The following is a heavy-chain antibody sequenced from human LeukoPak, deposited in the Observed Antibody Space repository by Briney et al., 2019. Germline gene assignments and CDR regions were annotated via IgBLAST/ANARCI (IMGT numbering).Heavy chain of an antibody. J-gene: IGHJ6*02. Sequence: GASLRLSCAASGFTFSSCAMSWVRQAPGEGLEWVSTISGSGDSSYYADSVKGRFTISRDDSKNTLYLQMNSLRAEDTAIYYCAKRGFCSSTTCSLYYYYDMDVWGQGTTVTVSS. CDR1: GFTFSSCA. CDR3: AKRGFCSSTTCSLYYYYDMDV. CDR2: ISGSGDSS. D-gene: IGHD2-2*01. V-gene: IGHV3-23*01.